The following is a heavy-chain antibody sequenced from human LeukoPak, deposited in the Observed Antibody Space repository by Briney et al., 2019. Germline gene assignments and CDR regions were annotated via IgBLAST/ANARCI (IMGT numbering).Heavy chain of an antibody. D-gene: IGHD1-26*01. V-gene: IGHV3-21*01. J-gene: IGHJ6*03. Sequence: GGSLRLSCAASGFTFSSYSMDWVRQAPGKGLEWVSSITSSSTYTFYADSVKGRFTISRDNARNSLYLQMNSLRAEDTAVYYCARDPYSGTYGDTYYYYMDVWGKGTTVTISS. CDR3: ARDPYSGTYGDTYYYYMDV. CDR1: GFTFSSYS. CDR2: ITSSSTYT.